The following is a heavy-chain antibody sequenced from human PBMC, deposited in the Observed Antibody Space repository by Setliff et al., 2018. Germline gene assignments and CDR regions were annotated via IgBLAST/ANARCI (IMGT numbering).Heavy chain of an antibody. CDR3: ARVAYYHDSSGYYYDLNWYFDL. J-gene: IGHJ2*01. D-gene: IGHD3-22*01. CDR2: IHTSGTT. V-gene: IGHV4-4*08. Sequence: SETLSLTCTVSGGSISYYYWSWIRQPPGKGLELIGYIHTSGTTNYNPSLKSRVTVSVDTSKNQFSLRLNSVTAADTAVYYCARVAYYHDSSGYYYDLNWYFDLWGRGTLVTV. CDR1: GGSISYYY.